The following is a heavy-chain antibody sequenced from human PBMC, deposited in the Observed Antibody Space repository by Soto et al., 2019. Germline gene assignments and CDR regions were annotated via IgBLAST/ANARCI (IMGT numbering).Heavy chain of an antibody. J-gene: IGHJ6*02. D-gene: IGHD3-22*01. Sequence: AASVKVSCKASGSTFSSYAISWVRQAPGQGLEWMGGIIPIFGTANYAQKFQGRVTITADESTSTAYMELSSLRSEDTAVYYCARTYYYDSSGYYYSNRDYYGMDVWGQGTTVTVSS. CDR3: ARTYYYDSSGYYYSNRDYYGMDV. CDR2: IIPIFGTA. CDR1: GSTFSSYA. V-gene: IGHV1-69*13.